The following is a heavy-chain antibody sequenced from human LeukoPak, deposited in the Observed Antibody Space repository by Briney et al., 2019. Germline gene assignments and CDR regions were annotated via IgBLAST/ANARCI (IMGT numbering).Heavy chain of an antibody. V-gene: IGHV3-7*03. D-gene: IGHD1-26*01. CDR2: IKQDGSEK. J-gene: IGHJ4*02. Sequence: GGSLRRSCVPSGFTYSSYWMSWVRQAPGKGLKWVANIKQDGSEKNYVDSVKGRFTISRDNAKNSLYLQMNSLRAEDTAVYYCTRDYRGTFDYWGQGTLVTVSS. CDR1: GFTYSSYW. CDR3: TRDYRGTFDY.